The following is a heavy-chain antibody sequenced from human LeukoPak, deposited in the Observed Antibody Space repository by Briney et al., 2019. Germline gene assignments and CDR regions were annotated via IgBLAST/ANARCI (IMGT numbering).Heavy chain of an antibody. CDR1: GGSFSGYY. CDR3: ARGPSIEVVTASISCAFDI. D-gene: IGHD2-21*02. V-gene: IGHV4-34*01. CDR2: INHSGST. J-gene: IGHJ3*02. Sequence: PSETLSLTCAVYGGSFSGYYWSWIRQPPGKGLEWIGEINHSGSTNYNPSLKSRVTISVDTSKNQFSLKLSSVTAADTAVYYCARGPSIEVVTASISCAFDIWGQGTMVTVSS.